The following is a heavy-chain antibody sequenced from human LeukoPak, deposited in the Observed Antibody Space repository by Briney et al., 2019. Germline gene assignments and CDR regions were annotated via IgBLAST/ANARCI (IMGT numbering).Heavy chain of an antibody. D-gene: IGHD6-19*01. Sequence: GGSLRLSCAACGFTFSTYVMHGVGQAPRKGLDWVAVIWYDGSNKYYADSVKGRFTISSDNSRNTLYLQMNSLRAEDTAVSYCARDRRSVAGEGNWYYYYGMDVWGQGTTVTVSS. J-gene: IGHJ6*02. CDR3: ARDRRSVAGEGNWYYYYGMDV. V-gene: IGHV3-33*01. CDR1: GFTFSTYV. CDR2: IWYDGSNK.